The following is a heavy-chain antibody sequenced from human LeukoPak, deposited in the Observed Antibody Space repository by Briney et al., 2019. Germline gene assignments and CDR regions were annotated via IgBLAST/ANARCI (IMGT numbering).Heavy chain of an antibody. J-gene: IGHJ3*02. V-gene: IGHV3-21*01. D-gene: IGHD3-10*01. CDR1: GFTFSSYS. Sequence: PGGSLRLSCAASGFTFSSYSMNWVRQAPGKGLEWVSSISSSSSYIYYADSVKGRFTISRDNAKNSLYLQMNSLRAEDTAVYYCARVPPGSGSYPNDFDIWGQGTMVTVSS. CDR3: ARVPPGSGSYPNDFDI. CDR2: ISSSSSYI.